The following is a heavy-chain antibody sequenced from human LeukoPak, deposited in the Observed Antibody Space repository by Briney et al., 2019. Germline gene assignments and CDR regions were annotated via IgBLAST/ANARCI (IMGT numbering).Heavy chain of an antibody. CDR3: VKLSSGSGSKFGFDS. V-gene: IGHV3-23*01. Sequence: GGSLRLSCAASGFTFGSYAMSWVRQTPGKSLEWVSIITNGGVTTYYADSVRGRFTISRDNSKNMLYLQMNSLRAEDTAVYYCVKLSSGSGSKFGFDSWGQGALVTVSS. CDR2: ITNGGVTT. CDR1: GFTFGSYA. J-gene: IGHJ4*02. D-gene: IGHD6-19*01.